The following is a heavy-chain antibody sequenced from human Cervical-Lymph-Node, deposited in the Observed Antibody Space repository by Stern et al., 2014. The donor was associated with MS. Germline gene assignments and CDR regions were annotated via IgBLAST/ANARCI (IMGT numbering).Heavy chain of an antibody. CDR2: IRSYNGNT. Sequence: QVKLVQSGPEVRQPGASVRVSCKASGYTFTTPNYGIAWVREAPGRGLEWMGWIRSYNGNTVYAQKLQDRVTMTTDTSTSTAYMELRSLRSDDTAFYYCARERLRDFNDYHFDSWGQGTLVTVSS. V-gene: IGHV1-18*01. D-gene: IGHD4-11*01. CDR3: ARERLRDFNDYHFDS. J-gene: IGHJ4*02. CDR1: GYTFTTPNYG.